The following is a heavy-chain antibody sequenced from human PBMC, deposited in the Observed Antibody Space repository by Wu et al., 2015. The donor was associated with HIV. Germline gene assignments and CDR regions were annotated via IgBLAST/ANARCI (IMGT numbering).Heavy chain of an antibody. J-gene: IGHJ3*02. V-gene: IGHV1-69*05. D-gene: IGHD3-22*01. CDR3: AREQVRYYDSSGYYHGPDAFDI. Sequence: QVQLVQSGAEVKKPGSSVKVSCKASGGTFSSYAISWVRQAPGQGLEWMGGIIPIFGTANYAQKFQGRVTITTDESTSTAYMELSSLRSEDTAVYYCAREQVRYYDSSGYYHGPDAFDIWGQRDNGHRLF. CDR1: GGTFSSYA. CDR2: IIPIFGTA.